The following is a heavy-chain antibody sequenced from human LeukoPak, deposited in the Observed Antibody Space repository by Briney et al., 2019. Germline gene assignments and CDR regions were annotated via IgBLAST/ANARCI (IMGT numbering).Heavy chain of an antibody. Sequence: GGSLRLSCAASGFTFSSYGMNWVRQAPGKRLEWLSYLSNTNMIHYAESVKGRFTISRDNSKNSLYLQMDGLRAADTAVYYCARRGETAMVGDYWGRGILVTVSS. D-gene: IGHD5-18*01. CDR2: LSNTNMI. J-gene: IGHJ4*02. V-gene: IGHV3-48*01. CDR1: GFTFSSYG. CDR3: ARRGETAMVGDY.